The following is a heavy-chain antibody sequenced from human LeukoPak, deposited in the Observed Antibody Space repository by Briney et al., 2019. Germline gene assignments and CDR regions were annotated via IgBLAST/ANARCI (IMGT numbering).Heavy chain of an antibody. J-gene: IGHJ5*02. V-gene: IGHV3-15*07. Sequence: GGSLRLSCATSGFTFSNAWMNWVRQAPGKGLEWVGRIRSNSDGGTIDYAAPVKGRFTLSRDDSKTTLYLQMNSLQTEDTAVYYCATDFYDSTWGQGTLVTVSS. CDR1: GFTFSNAW. D-gene: IGHD3-22*01. CDR2: IRSNSDGGTI. CDR3: ATDFYDST.